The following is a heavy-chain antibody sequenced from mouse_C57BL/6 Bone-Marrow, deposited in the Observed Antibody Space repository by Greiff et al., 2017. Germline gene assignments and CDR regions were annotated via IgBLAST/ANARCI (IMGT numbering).Heavy chain of an antibody. Sequence: VQLKESGAELVRPGASVTLSCTASGFNITDDYMHWVKQRPEQGLEWIGWIDPENGDTEYASKFQGKATITADTSSNTAYLQLSSLTSEDTAVYYCTKEGSPFAYWGKGTLVTVSA. CDR2: IDPENGDT. J-gene: IGHJ3*01. CDR1: GFNITDDY. V-gene: IGHV14-4*01. CDR3: TKEGSPFAY.